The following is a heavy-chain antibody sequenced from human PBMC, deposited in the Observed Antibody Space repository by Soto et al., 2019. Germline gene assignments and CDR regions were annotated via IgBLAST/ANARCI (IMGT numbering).Heavy chain of an antibody. CDR2: IYPDDFDT. D-gene: IGHD2-15*01. CDR3: ARYFAGGTRDYGVDV. CDR1: RYSFTSYW. V-gene: IGHV5-51*01. Sequence: GESLKISCKASRYSFTSYWIGWVRQMPGKGLEWMGIIYPDDFDTKYSPSFQGQVTISADKTISTAYLQWSSLKASDTAMYYCARYFAGGTRDYGVDVWGQGTTVTVSS. J-gene: IGHJ6*02.